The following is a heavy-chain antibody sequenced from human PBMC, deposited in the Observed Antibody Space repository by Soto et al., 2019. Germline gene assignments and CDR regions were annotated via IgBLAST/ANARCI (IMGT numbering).Heavy chain of an antibody. D-gene: IGHD3-10*01. CDR1: GFTFKNYV. Sequence: EVQLLESGGGLVQPGGSLRLSCAAPGFTFKNYVRTWVRQAPGRGLGWGSAISGGGGTTSYADSVKGRFTVSRDGSKNTLYLQMSSLRAEDTALYYCAKGRGGSGSLTPRVDFWGQGTLVTVSS. V-gene: IGHV3-23*01. CDR2: ISGGGGTT. J-gene: IGHJ4*02. CDR3: AKGRGGSGSLTPRVDF.